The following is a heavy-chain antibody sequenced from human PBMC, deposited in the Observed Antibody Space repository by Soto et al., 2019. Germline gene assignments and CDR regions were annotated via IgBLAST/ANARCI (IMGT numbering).Heavy chain of an antibody. D-gene: IGHD3-9*01. J-gene: IGHJ5*02. CDR1: GYTFTNYG. V-gene: IGHV1-18*04. CDR2: ISPYNGNT. CDR3: ARAREYYDILTGLRTYNWFDP. Sequence: ASVKVSWKATGYTFTNYGITWVRQAPGQGLEWMGWISPYNGNTNYAQKFQGRLTMTTDTSTTTAYMELRSVRSDDTAVYYCARAREYYDILTGLRTYNWFDPWGQGSLVTVSS.